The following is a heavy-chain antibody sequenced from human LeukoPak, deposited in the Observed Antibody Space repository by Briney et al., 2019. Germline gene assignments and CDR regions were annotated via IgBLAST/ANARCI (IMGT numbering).Heavy chain of an antibody. J-gene: IGHJ4*02. V-gene: IGHV3-21*01. CDR1: GFTFSSYS. D-gene: IGHD3-3*01. CDR2: ISSSSSYI. Sequence: GGSLRLSCAASGFTFSSYSMNWVRQAPGKGLEWVSSISSSSSYIYYADSVKGRFTTSRDNAKNSLYLQMNSLRAEDTAVYYCAREEDDFWSGYYKYFDYWGQGTLVTVSS. CDR3: AREEDDFWSGYYKYFDY.